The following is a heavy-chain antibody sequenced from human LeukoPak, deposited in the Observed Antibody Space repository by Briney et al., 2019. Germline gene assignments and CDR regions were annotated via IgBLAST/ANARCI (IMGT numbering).Heavy chain of an antibody. CDR3: QVVAPSSTPGFDY. V-gene: IGHV4-39*07. CDR1: GAYVSRSRYY. CDR2: LFYTGTP. Sequence: SETLSLTCTVSGAYVSRSRYYWGWMRQPPGKGLEWIGILFYTGTPNYNPSLKSRVTMSLDASKNQFSLNLHSVTAADTAVYYCQVVAPSSTPGFDYWGQGFLVTVSS. J-gene: IGHJ4*02. D-gene: IGHD6-13*01.